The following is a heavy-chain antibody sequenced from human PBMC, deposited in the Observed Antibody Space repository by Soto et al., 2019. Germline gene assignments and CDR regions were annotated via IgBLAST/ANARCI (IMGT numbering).Heavy chain of an antibody. D-gene: IGHD5-18*01. J-gene: IGHJ4*02. Sequence: QVQLVQSGAEVKKPGSSVKVSCKASGGTFSRYAISWVRQAPGQGLEWMGGIIPIFGTANYAQKLQGRLTITADESTTTAYMELSSLRSEDTAVYYCASLLHGYSPVLDYWGQGTLVTVSS. V-gene: IGHV1-69*12. CDR2: IIPIFGTA. CDR3: ASLLHGYSPVLDY. CDR1: GGTFSRYA.